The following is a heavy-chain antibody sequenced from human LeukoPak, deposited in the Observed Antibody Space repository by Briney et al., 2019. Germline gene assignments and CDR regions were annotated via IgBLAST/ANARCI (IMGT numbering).Heavy chain of an antibody. V-gene: IGHV3-23*01. CDR3: AKDGYDSPNYFDS. CDR2: ISHSGGST. J-gene: IGHJ4*02. CDR1: GFTFSRHA. Sequence: PGGSLRLSCAASGFTFSRHAMNWVRQAPGKGLEWVSGISHSGGSTYYADSVKGRFTISRDNSKSTLYLQMNSLRAEDTAVHYCAKDGYDSPNYFDSWGQGTLVTVSS. D-gene: IGHD2-2*01.